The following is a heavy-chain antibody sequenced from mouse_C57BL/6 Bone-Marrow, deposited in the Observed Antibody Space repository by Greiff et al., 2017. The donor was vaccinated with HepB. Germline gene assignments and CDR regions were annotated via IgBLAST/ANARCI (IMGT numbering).Heavy chain of an antibody. CDR2: IYPSDSET. CDR3: ARGEFHYYGSSHFDY. Sequence: VQLQQPGAELVRPGSSVKLSCKASGYTFTSYWMDWVKQRPGQGLEWIGNIYPSDSETHYNQKFKDKATLTVDKSSSTAYMQLSSLTSEDSAVYYCARGEFHYYGSSHFDYWGQGTTLTVSS. V-gene: IGHV1-61*01. D-gene: IGHD1-1*01. CDR1: GYTFTSYW. J-gene: IGHJ2*01.